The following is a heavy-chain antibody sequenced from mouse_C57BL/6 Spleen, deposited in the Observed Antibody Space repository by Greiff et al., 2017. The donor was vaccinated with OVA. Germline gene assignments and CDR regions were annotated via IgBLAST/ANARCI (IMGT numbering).Heavy chain of an antibody. V-gene: IGHV1-50*01. CDR2: IDPSDSYT. J-gene: IGHJ4*01. CDR3: ARCGLPYAMDY. Sequence: QVQLQQPGAELVKPGASVKLSCKASGYTFTSYWMQWVKQRPGQGLEWIGEIDPSDSYTNYNQKFKGKATLTVDTSSSTAYMQLSSLTSEDSAVYYWARCGLPYAMDYWGQGTSVTVSS. CDR1: GYTFTSYW.